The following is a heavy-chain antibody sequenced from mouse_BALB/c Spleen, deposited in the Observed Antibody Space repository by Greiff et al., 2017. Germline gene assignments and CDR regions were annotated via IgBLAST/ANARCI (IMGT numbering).Heavy chain of an antibody. CDR2: ISYSGST. J-gene: IGHJ2*01. D-gene: IGHD2-2*01. Sequence: EVKLVESGPGLVKPSQSLSLTCTVTGYSITSDYAWNWIRQFPGNKLEWMGYISYSGSTSYNPSLKSRISITRDTSKNQFFLQLNSVTTEDTATYYCARGEKIYYGYDDYAMDYWGQGTTLTVSS. CDR1: GYSITSDYA. V-gene: IGHV3-2*02. CDR3: ARGEKIYYGYDDYAMDY.